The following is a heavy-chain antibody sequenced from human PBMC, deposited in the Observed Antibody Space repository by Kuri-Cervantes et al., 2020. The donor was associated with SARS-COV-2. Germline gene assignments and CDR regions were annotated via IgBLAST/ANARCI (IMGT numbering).Heavy chain of an antibody. D-gene: IGHD2-2*02. V-gene: IGHV3-30-3*01. CDR2: ISYDGTNK. Sequence: GGALRLCCSASGFTFSRYAMHWVRQAPGKGLEWVAVISYDGTNKDYTASGKGRFTISRDNSQNTLYLQMKSLRTEDTALYYCARDIVVVPAAIHYYYGMDVWGQGTTVTVSS. CDR3: ARDIVVVPAAIHYYYGMDV. J-gene: IGHJ6*02. CDR1: GFTFSRYA.